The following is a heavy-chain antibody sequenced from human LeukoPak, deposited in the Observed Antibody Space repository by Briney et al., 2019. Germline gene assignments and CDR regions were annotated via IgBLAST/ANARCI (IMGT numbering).Heavy chain of an antibody. CDR2: MKPDGSEK. V-gene: IGHV3-7*01. Sequence: PGGSLRLSCAASGFTFSSYLMIWVRQAPGKGLAWVANMKPDGSEKFYVDSVKGRFTISRDNAKNSLYLQMNSLRDEDTAVYYCARDLGYSGSYRQDYWGQGTLVTVSS. CDR3: ARDLGYSGSYRQDY. J-gene: IGHJ4*02. CDR1: GFTFSSYL. D-gene: IGHD1-26*01.